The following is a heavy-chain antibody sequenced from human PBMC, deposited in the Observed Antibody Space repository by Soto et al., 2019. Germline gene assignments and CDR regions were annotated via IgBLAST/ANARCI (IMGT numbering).Heavy chain of an antibody. Sequence: LSLTCTVSGGSISSGDYYWSWIRQPPGKGLEWIGYIYYSGSTYYNPSLKSRVTISVDTSKNQFSLKLTSVTAADTAVYYCARYRFSDTWSKFDYWGQGTLVTVSS. CDR2: IYYSGST. D-gene: IGHD3-16*02. J-gene: IGHJ4*02. CDR1: GGSISSGDYY. V-gene: IGHV4-31*02. CDR3: ARYRFSDTWSKFDY.